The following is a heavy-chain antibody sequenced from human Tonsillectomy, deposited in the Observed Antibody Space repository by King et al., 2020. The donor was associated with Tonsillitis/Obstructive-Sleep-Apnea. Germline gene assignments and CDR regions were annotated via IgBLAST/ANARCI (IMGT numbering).Heavy chain of an antibody. CDR1: GGSISSYY. Sequence: VQLQESGPGLVKPSETLSLTCTVSGGSISSYYWSCIRQPPGKGLEWIGYIYYIGSTNYNPSLKSRVTISVDTSKNQFSLKLSSVTAADTVVYYCAREARYDFWSGYYGWFDPWGQGTLVTVSS. J-gene: IGHJ5*02. CDR2: IYYIGST. D-gene: IGHD3-3*01. V-gene: IGHV4-59*01. CDR3: AREARYDFWSGYYGWFDP.